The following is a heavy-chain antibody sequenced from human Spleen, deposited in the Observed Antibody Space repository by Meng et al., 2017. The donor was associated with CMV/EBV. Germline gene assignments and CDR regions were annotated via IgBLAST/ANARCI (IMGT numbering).Heavy chain of an antibody. J-gene: IGHJ1*01. Sequence: QVQLVESGGGLVKPGGSLRISCAVSGFTFSDYYMSWIRQAPGKGLEWVSYISNSGSYTNYADSVQGRFTISRDNAKNSLYLQMNSLRAEDTAVYYCAREGREPEYFQHWGQGTLVTVSS. D-gene: IGHD1-26*01. CDR2: ISNSGSYT. CDR1: GFTFSDYY. CDR3: AREGREPEYFQH. V-gene: IGHV3-11*06.